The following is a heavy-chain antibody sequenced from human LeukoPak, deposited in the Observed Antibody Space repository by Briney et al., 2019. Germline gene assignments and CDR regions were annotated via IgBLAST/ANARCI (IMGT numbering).Heavy chain of an antibody. Sequence: GGSLRLSCVASGFTFKSHNMNWVRQAPGKGLEWVSFTSGDSKVIYYADSVKGRFTISRDNAKNSLYLQMNSLRAEDTAVYYCAKNRVAGDYYYGMDVWGQGTTVTVSS. D-gene: IGHD6-19*01. V-gene: IGHV3-21*04. J-gene: IGHJ6*02. CDR3: AKNRVAGDYYYGMDV. CDR2: TSGDSKVI. CDR1: GFTFKSHN.